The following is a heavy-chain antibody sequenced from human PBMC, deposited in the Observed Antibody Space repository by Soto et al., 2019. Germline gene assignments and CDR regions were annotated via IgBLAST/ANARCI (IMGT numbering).Heavy chain of an antibody. CDR1: GFTFSSYA. Sequence: EVQLLESGGGLVQPGGSLRLSCVASGFTFSSYAMSWVRQAPGKGLEWVSAISASGGSTYYADSVKGRFTISRDNSKNTLYLQMNSLRAEDTAVYYCAKYSSGWYYPFDYWGQGTLVTVSS. V-gene: IGHV3-23*01. D-gene: IGHD6-19*01. CDR2: ISASGGST. J-gene: IGHJ4*02. CDR3: AKYSSGWYYPFDY.